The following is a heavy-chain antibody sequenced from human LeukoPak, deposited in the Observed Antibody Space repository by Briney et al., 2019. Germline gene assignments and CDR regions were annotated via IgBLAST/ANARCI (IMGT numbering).Heavy chain of an antibody. CDR2: INHSGST. CDR1: GGSFSGYY. J-gene: IGHJ6*03. CDR3: ARIDSSWYYYYMDV. Sequence: PSETLSLTCAVYGGSFSGYYWSWIRQPPGKGLERIGEINHSGSTNYNPSLKSRVTISVDTSKNQFSLKLSSVTAADTAVYYCARIDSSWYYYYMDVWGKGTTVTVSS. V-gene: IGHV4-34*01. D-gene: IGHD6-13*01.